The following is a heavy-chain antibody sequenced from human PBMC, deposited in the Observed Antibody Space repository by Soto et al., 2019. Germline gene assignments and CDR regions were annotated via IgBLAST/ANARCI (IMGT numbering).Heavy chain of an antibody. J-gene: IGHJ6*02. V-gene: IGHV4-4*02. Sequence: SETLSLTCAVSGGSISSSNWWSWVRQPPGKGLEWIGEIYHSGSTNYNPSLKSRVTISVDKSKNQFSLKLSSVTAADTAVYYCARDHWRPSGGNSWRHYGLDVWGPGTTVTVSS. CDR2: IYHSGST. D-gene: IGHD1-1*01. CDR3: ARDHWRPSGGNSWRHYGLDV. CDR1: GGSISSSNW.